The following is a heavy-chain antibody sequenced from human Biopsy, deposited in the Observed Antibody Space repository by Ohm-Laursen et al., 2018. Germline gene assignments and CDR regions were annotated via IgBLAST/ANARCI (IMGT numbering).Heavy chain of an antibody. J-gene: IGHJ4*02. Sequence: GSLRLSCAASRFDFSDYSMSWVRQAPGKGLEWVSSVTTTSSYIYYADSVKGRFTISRDNAKNSLYLQMNSLRAEDTAVYYCARAYPPLGRRLVVVAGDFNCWGQGTRVTVSS. V-gene: IGHV3-21*01. CDR2: VTTTSSYI. CDR1: RFDFSDYS. D-gene: IGHD2-15*01. CDR3: ARAYPPLGRRLVVVAGDFNC.